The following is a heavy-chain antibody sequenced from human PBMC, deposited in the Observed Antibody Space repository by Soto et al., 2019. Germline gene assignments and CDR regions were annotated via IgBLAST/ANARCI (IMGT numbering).Heavy chain of an antibody. Sequence: SETLSLTCSFSGDSVTSHYLTWIRQPPGKGLEWIGEINYTGSTHYNSSLKSRVTISVDTSKNQFSLNLNSVTVADTAVYYCARGRWELRFDNWGQGTPVTVSS. CDR1: GDSVTSHY. D-gene: IGHD2-15*01. J-gene: IGHJ4*02. CDR2: INYTGST. V-gene: IGHV4-34*01. CDR3: ARGRWELRFDN.